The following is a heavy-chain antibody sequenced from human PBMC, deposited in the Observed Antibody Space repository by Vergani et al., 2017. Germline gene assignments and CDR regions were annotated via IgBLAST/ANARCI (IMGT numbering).Heavy chain of an antibody. D-gene: IGHD6-19*01. CDR1: GFTFDDYA. V-gene: IGHV3-9*01. J-gene: IGHJ4*02. CDR2: ISWNSGSI. CDR3: ARDVGIAVPRDY. Sequence: EVQLVESGGGLVQPGRSLRLSCTASGFTFDDYAMHWVRQAPGKGLEWVSGISWNSGSIGYADSVKGRFTISRDNAKNSLYLQMNSLRAEDTALYYCARDVGIAVPRDYWGQGTLVTVSS.